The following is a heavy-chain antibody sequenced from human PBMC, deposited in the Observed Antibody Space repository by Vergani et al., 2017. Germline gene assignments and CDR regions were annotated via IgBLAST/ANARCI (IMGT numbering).Heavy chain of an antibody. CDR1: GYTFTSYY. CDR3: AIGRVKYSGYYFWGNYYYYGMDV. D-gene: IGHD5-12*01. CDR2: INPSGGST. V-gene: IGHV1-46*01. Sequence: VQLVPSGAAVKKPGASVKVSCKASGYTFTSYYMHWVRQAHGQGLEWMGIINPSGGSTSYAQKFQGRVTMTRDTSTSTVYMELSSLRSEDTAVYSCAIGRVKYSGYYFWGNYYYYGMDVWGQGTTVTVSS. J-gene: IGHJ6*02.